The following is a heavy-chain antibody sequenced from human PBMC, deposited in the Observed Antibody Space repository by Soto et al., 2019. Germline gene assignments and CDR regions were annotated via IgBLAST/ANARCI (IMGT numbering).Heavy chain of an antibody. V-gene: IGHV5-51*01. Sequence: PGESLKISCKGSGYSFTSYWIGWVRQMPGKGLEWMGIIYPGDSDTRYSPSFQGQVTISADKSISTAYLQWSSLKASDTAMYYCARGGHSSGYPNWFDPWGQGTLVTVSS. CDR3: ARGGHSSGYPNWFDP. D-gene: IGHD3-22*01. CDR2: IYPGDSDT. J-gene: IGHJ5*02. CDR1: GYSFTSYW.